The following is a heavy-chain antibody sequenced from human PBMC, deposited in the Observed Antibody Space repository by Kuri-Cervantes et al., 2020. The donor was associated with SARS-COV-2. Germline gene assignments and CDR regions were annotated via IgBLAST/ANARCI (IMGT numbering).Heavy chain of an antibody. Sequence: GESLKISCAASGFTFSRYTMSWVRQAPGKGLEWVSSISGSGATTYYAPSVRGRVTISRDNSETALSLQLNSLRAGDTALYFCSKASLRWFIVDSWGQGTMVTVSS. CDR1: GFTFSRYT. CDR2: ISGSGATT. D-gene: IGHD3-10*01. CDR3: SKASLRWFIVDS. V-gene: IGHV3-23*01. J-gene: IGHJ4*02.